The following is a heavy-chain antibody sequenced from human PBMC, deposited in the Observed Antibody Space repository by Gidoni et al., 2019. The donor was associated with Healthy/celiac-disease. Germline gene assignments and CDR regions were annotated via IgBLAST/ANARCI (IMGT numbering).Heavy chain of an antibody. V-gene: IGHV3-7*01. Sequence: EVQLVESGGGLVQPGGSLRLSCAASGFTFSSYWRSWVRQAPGKGLEWVANIKQDGSEKYYVDSVKGRFTTSRDNAKNSLYLQMNSLRAEDTAVYYCARDLSSLDYYDSSGSRGYWGQGTLVTVSS. CDR3: ARDLSSLDYYDSSGSRGY. D-gene: IGHD3-22*01. CDR2: IKQDGSEK. CDR1: GFTFSSYW. J-gene: IGHJ4*02.